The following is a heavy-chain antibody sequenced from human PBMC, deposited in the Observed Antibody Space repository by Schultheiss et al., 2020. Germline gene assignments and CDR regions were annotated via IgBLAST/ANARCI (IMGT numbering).Heavy chain of an antibody. CDR3: ARGWTGTYYYYMDV. Sequence: ASVKVSCKASGYTFTGYYMHWVRQAPGQGLEWMGWISAYNGNTNYAQKFQGRVTMTRDTSISTAYMELSSLRSDDTAVYYCARGWTGTYYYYMDVWGKGTTVTVSS. CDR1: GYTFTGYY. V-gene: IGHV1-2*02. CDR2: ISAYNGNT. J-gene: IGHJ6*03. D-gene: IGHD1-1*01.